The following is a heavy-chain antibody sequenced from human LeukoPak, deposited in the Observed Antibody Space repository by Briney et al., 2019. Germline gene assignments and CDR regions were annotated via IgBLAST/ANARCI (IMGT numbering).Heavy chain of an antibody. V-gene: IGHV1-69*02. CDR2: IIPILGIA. J-gene: IGHJ5*02. D-gene: IGHD3-10*01. CDR3: ADGSGSYYRWFDP. CDR1: GGTFSSYT. Sequence: SVKVSCKASGGTFSSYTISWVRQAPGRGLEWMGRIIPILGIANYAQKFQGRVTITADKSTSTAYMELSSLRSEDTAVYYCADGSGSYYRWFDPWGQGTLVTVSS.